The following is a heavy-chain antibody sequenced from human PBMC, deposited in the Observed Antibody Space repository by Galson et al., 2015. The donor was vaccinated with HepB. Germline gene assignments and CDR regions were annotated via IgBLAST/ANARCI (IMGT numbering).Heavy chain of an antibody. CDR1: GFIVSSNY. Sequence: SLRLSCAASGFIVSSNYMSWVRQAPGKGLEWVSAISGSGGSTYYADSVKGRFTISRDNSKNTLYLQMNSLRAEDTAVYYCARDGDSLATERWLQFILTFDYWGQGTLVTVSS. CDR3: ARDGDSLATERWLQFILTFDY. V-gene: IGHV3-23*01. D-gene: IGHD5-24*01. J-gene: IGHJ4*02. CDR2: ISGSGGST.